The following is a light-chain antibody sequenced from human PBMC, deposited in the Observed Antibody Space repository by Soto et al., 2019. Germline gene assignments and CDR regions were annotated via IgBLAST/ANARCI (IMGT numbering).Light chain of an antibody. CDR2: AAS. Sequence: IQITQSPSTLSASVGDRVTITCPARRVSSSYLAWYQQKPGKAPKLLIYAASTLQSGVPSRFSGSGSGTDFTLTISCLQSEDFATYYCQQYYSYPRTFGQGTKVDIK. CDR3: QQYYSYPRT. CDR1: RVSSSY. V-gene: IGKV1-8*01. J-gene: IGKJ1*01.